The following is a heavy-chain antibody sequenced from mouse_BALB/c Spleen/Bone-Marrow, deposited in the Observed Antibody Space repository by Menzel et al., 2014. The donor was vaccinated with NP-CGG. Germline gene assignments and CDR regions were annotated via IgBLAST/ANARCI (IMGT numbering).Heavy chain of an antibody. CDR3: ARRGGNYVHFDV. CDR1: GYTFSSYW. D-gene: IGHD2-1*01. Sequence: QVQLQQPGAELMKPGASVKISCKATGYTFSSYWVEWVKQRPGHGLEWIGEILPGSGSTNYNEKFKGKATFTADTSSNTAYMQLSSLTSEDSAVYYCARRGGNYVHFDVRGAGTTVTVSS. CDR2: ILPGSGST. V-gene: IGHV1-9*01. J-gene: IGHJ1*01.